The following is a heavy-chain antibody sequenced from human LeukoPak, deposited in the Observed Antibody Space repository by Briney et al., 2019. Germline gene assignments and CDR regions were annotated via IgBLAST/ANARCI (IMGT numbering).Heavy chain of an antibody. CDR2: INPNSGAT. CDR1: GYTVTSYY. J-gene: IGHJ4*02. Sequence: ASVKVSCKASGYTVTSYYMHWVRQAPGQGLEWMGWINPNSGATNYAQKFQGWVTMTRDTSITTAYMELSRLNSDDTAVYYCARDGGLDYWGQGTLVTVSS. CDR3: ARDGGLDY. V-gene: IGHV1-2*04.